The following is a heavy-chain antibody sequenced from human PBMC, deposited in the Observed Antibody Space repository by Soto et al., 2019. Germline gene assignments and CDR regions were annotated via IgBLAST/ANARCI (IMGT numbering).Heavy chain of an antibody. CDR2: IPSSTSYI. CDR1: GFTFSTYN. CDR3: ARDFGGILGVGET. V-gene: IGHV3-21*01. Sequence: DVQLVESGGGLVKPGGSLRLSCAASGFTFSTYNMNWVRQAPGKGLEWVSSIPSSTSYIFYADSVKGRFTISRDNANNSLYLQMTSLRSEDTAVHYCARDFGGILGVGETWGHGTFVTVSS. D-gene: IGHD3-10*01. J-gene: IGHJ5*01.